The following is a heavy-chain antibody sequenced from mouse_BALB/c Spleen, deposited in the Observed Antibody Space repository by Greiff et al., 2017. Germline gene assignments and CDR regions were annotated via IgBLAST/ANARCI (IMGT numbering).Heavy chain of an antibody. D-gene: IGHD2-5*01. CDR2: IWAGGST. CDR1: GFSLTSYG. CDR3: ARESNPYAMDY. J-gene: IGHJ4*01. Sequence: VKLMESGPGLVAPSQSLSITCTVSGFSLTSYGVHWVRQPPGKGLEWLGVIWAGGSTNYNSALMSRLSISKDNSKSQVFLKMNSLQTDDTAMYYCARESNPYAMDYWGQGTSVTVSS. V-gene: IGHV2-9*02.